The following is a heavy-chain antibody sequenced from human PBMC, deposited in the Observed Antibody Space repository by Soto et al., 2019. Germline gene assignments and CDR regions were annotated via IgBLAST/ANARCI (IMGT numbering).Heavy chain of an antibody. D-gene: IGHD3-9*01. V-gene: IGHV1-8*01. CDR1: GYTFTSYY. CDR3: ASRLAYYYYGMDV. CDR2: MNPNRGNT. J-gene: IGHJ6*02. Sequence: ASVKVSCKASGYTFTSYYINWVRQATGQGLEGMGWMNPNRGNTGYAQKFQGRVTMTRNTSISTAYMELSSLRSEDTAVYYCASRLAYYYYGMDVWCQGTTATVAS.